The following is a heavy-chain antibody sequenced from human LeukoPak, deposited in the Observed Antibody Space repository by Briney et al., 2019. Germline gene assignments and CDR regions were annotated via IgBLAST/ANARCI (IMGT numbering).Heavy chain of an antibody. Sequence: PSETLSLTCAVYGGSFSGYYWSWIRQPPGRGLEWIGEINHSGSTNYNPSLKSRVTISVDTSKNQFSLKLSSVTAADTAVYYCARGYSNYDYWGQGTLVTVSS. V-gene: IGHV4-34*01. CDR1: GGSFSGYY. J-gene: IGHJ4*02. D-gene: IGHD4-11*01. CDR2: INHSGST. CDR3: ARGYSNYDY.